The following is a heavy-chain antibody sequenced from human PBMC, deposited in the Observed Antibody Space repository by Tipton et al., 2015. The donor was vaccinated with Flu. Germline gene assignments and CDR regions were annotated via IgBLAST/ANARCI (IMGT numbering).Heavy chain of an antibody. D-gene: IGHD6-13*01. J-gene: IGHJ4*02. CDR3: ARRAGSYSSSWYFDY. CDR1: GGSFSGYY. CDR2: IYYSGST. Sequence: TLSLTCAVYGGSFSGYYWSWIRQPPGKGLEWIGYIYYSGSTNYNPSLKSRVTISVDTSKNQFSLKLSSVTAADTAVYYCARRAGSYSSSWYFDYWGQGTLVTVSS. V-gene: IGHV4-59*08.